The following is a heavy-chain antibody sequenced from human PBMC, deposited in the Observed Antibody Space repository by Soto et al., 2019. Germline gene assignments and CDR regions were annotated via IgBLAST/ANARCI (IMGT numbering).Heavy chain of an antibody. CDR1: CGSISGSYYY. V-gene: IGHV4-39*01. CDR2: VFYTGFT. D-gene: IGHD1-20*01. Sequence: SLTCAVSCGSISGSYYYWGWLRQSPGRGPEWIGSVFYTGFTSYNPSLESRVSVSVDTSKNQFSLKVSAVTAADTAVYYCASSQKGYNWNYFDHWGQGALVIVSS. CDR3: ASSQKGYNWNYFDH. J-gene: IGHJ4*02.